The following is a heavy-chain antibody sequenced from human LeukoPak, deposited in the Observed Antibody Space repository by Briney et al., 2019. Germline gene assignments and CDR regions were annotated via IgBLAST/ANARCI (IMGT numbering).Heavy chain of an antibody. D-gene: IGHD3-22*01. Sequence: GGSLRLSCAASGFNFRTYGMHWVRQAPGKGLDWVAFIRYDGSNKYYADSVKGRFTISRDNSKNTLYLQMNSLRADDTAVYYCAKASSPDNYYDSSGYYYGRSDQVDYWGQGTLVTVSS. J-gene: IGHJ4*02. CDR3: AKASSPDNYYDSSGYYYGRSDQVDY. CDR1: GFNFRTYG. V-gene: IGHV3-30*02. CDR2: IRYDGSNK.